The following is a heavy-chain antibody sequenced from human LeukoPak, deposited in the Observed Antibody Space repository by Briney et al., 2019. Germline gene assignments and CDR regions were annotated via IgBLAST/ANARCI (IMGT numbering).Heavy chain of an antibody. CDR3: ARDLRYGDYVSYYYYGMDV. V-gene: IGHV1-18*01. D-gene: IGHD4-17*01. CDR2: ISAYNGNT. CDR1: GYTFTSYG. J-gene: IGHJ6*02. Sequence: GASVKVSCKASGYTFTSYGISWVRQAPGQGLEWMGWISAYNGNTNYAQKLQGRVTITADKSTSTAYMELSSLRSEDTAVYYCARDLRYGDYVSYYYYGMDVWGQGTTVTVSS.